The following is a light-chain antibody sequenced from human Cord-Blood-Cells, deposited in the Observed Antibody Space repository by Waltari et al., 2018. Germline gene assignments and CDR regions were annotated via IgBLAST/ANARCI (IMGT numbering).Light chain of an antibody. Sequence: DIQMTQSPSSLSASVGDRVTITCRARQSISSYLNWYQQKPGKAPKLLIYAASSLQSGGPSRFSGSGSGTDFTLTISSLQPEDFATYYCQQSYSTPFTFGPGTKVDIK. V-gene: IGKV1-39*01. J-gene: IGKJ3*01. CDR2: AAS. CDR1: QSISSY. CDR3: QQSYSTPFT.